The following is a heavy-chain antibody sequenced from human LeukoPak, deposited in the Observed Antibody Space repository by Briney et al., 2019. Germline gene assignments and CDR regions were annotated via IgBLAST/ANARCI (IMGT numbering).Heavy chain of an antibody. J-gene: IGHJ6*02. V-gene: IGHV4-61*01. CDR1: GGSVSSGSYY. D-gene: IGHD3-3*01. CDR2: IYYSGST. CDR3: ARDSYYDFWSGSTEYYYYGMDV. Sequence: SETLSLTCTVSGGSVSSGSYYWSWIRQPPGKGLEWIGYIYYSGSTNYNPSLKSRVTISVDTSKNQFSLKLSSVTAADTAVYYCARDSYYDFWSGSTEYYYYGMDVWGQGTTVTVSS.